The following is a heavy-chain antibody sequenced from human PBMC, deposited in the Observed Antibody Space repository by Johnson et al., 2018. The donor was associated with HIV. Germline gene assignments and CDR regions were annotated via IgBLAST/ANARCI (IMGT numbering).Heavy chain of an antibody. V-gene: IGHV3-30*04. CDR2: ISYDGSDK. D-gene: IGHD3-22*01. J-gene: IGHJ3*02. CDR3: TTDWVDYYDSSGYFYDAFEI. Sequence: QVQLVESGGGVVQPGRSLRLSCAASGFTFSSYAMHWVRQAPAKGLQWVAVISYDGSDKDYADSVKGRFTISRDSSKNTLYLQMNSLKTEDTAVYYCTTDWVDYYDSSGYFYDAFEIWGQGTVVIVSS. CDR1: GFTFSSYA.